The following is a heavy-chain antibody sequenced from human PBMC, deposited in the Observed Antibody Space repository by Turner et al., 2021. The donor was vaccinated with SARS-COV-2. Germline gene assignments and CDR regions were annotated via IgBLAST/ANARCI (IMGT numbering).Heavy chain of an antibody. CDR1: GFTFSSYG. CDR2: ISYDGSNK. CDR3: ARVYSGSYYGYFDY. D-gene: IGHD1-26*01. J-gene: IGHJ4*02. Sequence: QVQLVESGGGVVQPGRSLRLSCAASGFTFSSYGMHWVRQAPGKGLEWVAVISYDGSNKYYAESVKGRFTISRDNSKNTLYLQMNSLRAEDTAVYYCARVYSGSYYGYFDYWGQGTLVTVSS. V-gene: IGHV3-30*03.